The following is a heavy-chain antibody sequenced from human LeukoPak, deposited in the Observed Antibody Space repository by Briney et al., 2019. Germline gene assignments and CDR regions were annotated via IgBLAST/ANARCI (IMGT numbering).Heavy chain of an antibody. Sequence: PSETLSLTCAVSGGSIRSYYWSWIRQTPGKGLEWIGYIYYSGSTNYNPSLKSRVTISVDTSKNQFSLKLSSVTAADTAVYYCARRYCSGGSCLDYWGQGTLVTVSS. V-gene: IGHV4-59*08. CDR1: GGSIRSYY. D-gene: IGHD2-15*01. CDR2: IYYSGST. CDR3: ARRYCSGGSCLDY. J-gene: IGHJ4*02.